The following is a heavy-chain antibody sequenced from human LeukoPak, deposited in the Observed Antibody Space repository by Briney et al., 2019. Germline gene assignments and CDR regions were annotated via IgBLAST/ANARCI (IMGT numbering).Heavy chain of an antibody. CDR3: ARNTVRNAYYDFWSGPSDYGMDV. J-gene: IGHJ6*02. Sequence: GESLKISCKGSGYSFTSYWIGWVRQMAGKGLEWMGIIYPGDSDTRYSPSFQGQVTISADKSISTAYLQWSSLKASDTAMYYCARNTVRNAYYDFWSGPSDYGMDVWGQGTTVTVSS. CDR1: GYSFTSYW. V-gene: IGHV5-51*01. CDR2: IYPGDSDT. D-gene: IGHD3-3*01.